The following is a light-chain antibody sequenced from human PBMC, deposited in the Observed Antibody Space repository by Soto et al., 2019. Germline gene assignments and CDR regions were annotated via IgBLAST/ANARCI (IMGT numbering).Light chain of an antibody. CDR1: QSVSSI. Sequence: IVMTQSPATLSVSPGERATLSCRASQSVSSILAWYKQKPGQAPRLLIYGASTRATGIPARFSGSGSGREFTLTISSRQSEDFAVYYCQQYNGWSPRTFGGGTKVDI. V-gene: IGKV3-15*01. CDR2: GAS. CDR3: QQYNGWSPRT. J-gene: IGKJ4*01.